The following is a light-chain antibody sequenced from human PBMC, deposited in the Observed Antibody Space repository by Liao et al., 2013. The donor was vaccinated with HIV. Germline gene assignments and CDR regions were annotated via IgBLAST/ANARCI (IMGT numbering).Light chain of an antibody. CDR1: QVNSKA. J-gene: IGLJ1*01. V-gene: IGLV3-1*01. CDR3: QTWDSSSDHPYV. Sequence: SFELTQPPSVSVSPGQTATITCSGDQVNSKAIAWFQQKEGQSPVAVIFQTTNRPSGIPERFSGSKSANTATLTISGIQAVDEADYYCQTWDSSSDHPYVFGTGTQVTVL. CDR2: QTT.